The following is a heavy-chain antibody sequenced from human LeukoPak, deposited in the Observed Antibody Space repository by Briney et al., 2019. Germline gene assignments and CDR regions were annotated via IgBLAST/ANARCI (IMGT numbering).Heavy chain of an antibody. CDR3: ARTYHDYDFWSGYYTSYYYYGRDV. D-gene: IGHD3-3*01. J-gene: IGHJ6*02. V-gene: IGHV1-8*01. Sequence: GASVKVSCKASGYTFTSYDINWVRQATGQGLEWMGWMNPNSGNTGYAQKFQGRVTMTRNTSISTAYMELSSLRSEDTAVYYCARTYHDYDFWSGYYTSYYYYGRDVWGQGTTVTVSS. CDR1: GYTFTSYD. CDR2: MNPNSGNT.